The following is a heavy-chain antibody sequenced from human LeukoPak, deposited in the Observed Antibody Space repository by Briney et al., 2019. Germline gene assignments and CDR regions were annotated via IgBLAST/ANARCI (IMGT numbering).Heavy chain of an antibody. Sequence: PDGSHQLSCAASGFTFSSYSMNWVRQAPGKGLEWVSSISSSSRYIYYADSVKGRFTISRDNAKNSLYLQMNSLRAEDTAVYYCARAIAAAANRLSYYYYGMDVWGQGTTVTDSS. V-gene: IGHV3-21*01. CDR3: ARAIAAAANRLSYYYYGMDV. CDR2: ISSSSRYI. J-gene: IGHJ6*02. D-gene: IGHD6-13*01. CDR1: GFTFSSYS.